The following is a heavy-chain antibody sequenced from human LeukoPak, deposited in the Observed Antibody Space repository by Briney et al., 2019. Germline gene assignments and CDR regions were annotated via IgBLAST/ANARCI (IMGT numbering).Heavy chain of an antibody. V-gene: IGHV1-69*06. CDR3: ARRGGSRDDAFDI. Sequence: SVKVSYKASGGTFSSYAISWVRQAPGQGLEWMGGIIPIFGTANYAQKFQGRVTITADKSTSTAYMELSSLRSEDTAVYYCARRGGSRDDAFDIWGQGTMVTVSS. CDR2: IIPIFGTA. J-gene: IGHJ3*02. CDR1: GGTFSSYA. D-gene: IGHD2-15*01.